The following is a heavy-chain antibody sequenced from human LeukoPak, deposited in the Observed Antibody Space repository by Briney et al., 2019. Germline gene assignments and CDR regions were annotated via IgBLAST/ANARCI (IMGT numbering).Heavy chain of an antibody. D-gene: IGHD6-13*01. Sequence: PSETLSLTCTVSGGSFSSYYWSWIRQPPGKGLEWIGYIYYSGSTSYNPTLKSRVTMSVDTSKNQFSLKLSSVTAADTAVYYCARTSYSSSCDYWGQGTLVTVSS. J-gene: IGHJ4*02. CDR3: ARTSYSSSCDY. V-gene: IGHV4-59*12. CDR2: IYYSGST. CDR1: GGSFSSYY.